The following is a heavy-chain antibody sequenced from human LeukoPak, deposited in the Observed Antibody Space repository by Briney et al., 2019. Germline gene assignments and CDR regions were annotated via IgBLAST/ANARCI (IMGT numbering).Heavy chain of an antibody. Sequence: GGSLRLSCAASGFAFISYNMNWVRQAPGKGLEWVANIKQDGSEKYYVDSVKGRFTISRDDAKNSLYLQMSSLRAEDTAVYYCARDGNWGQGTLVTVSS. D-gene: IGHD2-15*01. CDR2: IKQDGSEK. J-gene: IGHJ4*02. CDR1: GFAFISYN. CDR3: ARDGN. V-gene: IGHV3-7*03.